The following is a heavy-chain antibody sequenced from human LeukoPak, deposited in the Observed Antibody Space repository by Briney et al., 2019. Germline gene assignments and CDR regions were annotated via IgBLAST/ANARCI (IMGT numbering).Heavy chain of an antibody. CDR1: GFGFSSYD. J-gene: IGHJ5*02. CDR2: ISSSSNYI. CDR3: AREGRRTTFGNKWFDP. V-gene: IGHV3-21*06. D-gene: IGHD1-1*01. Sequence: GRSLRLSCAASGFGFSSYDMNWVRQAPGKGLEWVSSISSSSNYIYYADSVKGRFTISRDNAKNSLYLQMNSLRAEDTAVYFCAREGRRTTFGNKWFDPWGQGTLVTVSS.